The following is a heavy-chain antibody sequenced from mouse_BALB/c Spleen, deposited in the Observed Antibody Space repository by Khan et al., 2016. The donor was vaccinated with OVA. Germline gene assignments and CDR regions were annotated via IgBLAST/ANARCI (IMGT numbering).Heavy chain of an antibody. Sequence: QVQLQQSGAELVKPGASVKLSCKTSGYTFTSYWIQWVKQRPGQGLGWIGQIFPVTGTTYYNENFQGKATLTVDKYSSTPYMQLSSRTSEDSAVYFCARVDFVNYEFVYWGQGTLVTVSP. D-gene: IGHD2-1*01. V-gene: IGHV1S132*01. J-gene: IGHJ3*01. CDR1: GYTFTSYW. CDR3: ARVDFVNYEFVY. CDR2: IFPVTGTT.